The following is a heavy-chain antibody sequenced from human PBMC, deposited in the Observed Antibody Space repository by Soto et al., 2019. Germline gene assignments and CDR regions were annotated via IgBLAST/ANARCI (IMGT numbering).Heavy chain of an antibody. CDR2: IYYSGST. V-gene: IGHV4-31*03. D-gene: IGHD2-2*01. CDR3: ARDRWYCSSTSCSDYSYGMDV. Sequence: QVQLQESGPGLVKPSPTLSLTCTVSGGSISSGGYYWSWIRQHPGKGLEWIGYIYYSGSTYYNPSLKSRVTISVDTSKNQFSLKLSSVTAADTAVYYCARDRWYCSSTSCSDYSYGMDVWGQGTTVTVSS. J-gene: IGHJ6*02. CDR1: GGSISSGGYY.